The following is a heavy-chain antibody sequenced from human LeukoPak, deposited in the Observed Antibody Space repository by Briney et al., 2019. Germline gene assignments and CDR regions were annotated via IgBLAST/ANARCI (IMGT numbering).Heavy chain of an antibody. CDR3: ARPPPYYYYYMDV. J-gene: IGHJ6*03. CDR2: IYTSGST. Sequence: SQTLSLTCTVSGGSISSGSYHWSWIRQPAGKGLEWIGRIYTSGSTNYNPSLKSRVTISVDTSKNHFSTKLSSATAADTTVYYCARPPPYYYYYMDVWGKGTTVTVSS. CDR1: GGSISSGSYH. V-gene: IGHV4-61*02.